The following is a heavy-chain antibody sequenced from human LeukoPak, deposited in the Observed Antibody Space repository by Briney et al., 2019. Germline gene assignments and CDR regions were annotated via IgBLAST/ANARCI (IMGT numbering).Heavy chain of an antibody. V-gene: IGHV3-23*01. CDR2: ISGSGGST. Sequence: GXXLRLSCAASGFTFSSYAMSWVRQAPGKGLEWVSAISGSGGSTYYADSVKGRFTISRDNSKNTLYLQMNSLRAEDTAVYYCAKRDYRGWFDPWGQGTLVTVSS. J-gene: IGHJ5*02. CDR1: GFTFSSYA. CDR3: AKRDYRGWFDP. D-gene: IGHD4-11*01.